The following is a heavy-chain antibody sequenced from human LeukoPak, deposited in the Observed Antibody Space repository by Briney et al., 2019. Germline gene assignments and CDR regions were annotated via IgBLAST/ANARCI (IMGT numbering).Heavy chain of an antibody. J-gene: IGHJ4*02. D-gene: IGHD3-9*01. V-gene: IGHV1-2*02. CDR2: INPNSGGT. Sequence: ASVKVSCKASGYTFTGYYMHWVRQAPGQGLEWMGWINPNSGGTNYAQKFQGRVTMTRDTSISTAYMELSRLRSDDTAVYYCARGKSYYDILTGYCYYFDYWGQGTLVTVSS. CDR3: ARGKSYYDILTGYCYYFDY. CDR1: GYTFTGYY.